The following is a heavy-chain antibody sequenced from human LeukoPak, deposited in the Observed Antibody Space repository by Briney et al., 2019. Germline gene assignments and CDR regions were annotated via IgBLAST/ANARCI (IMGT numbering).Heavy chain of an antibody. CDR2: INHSGST. D-gene: IGHD5-12*01. J-gene: IGHJ4*02. Sequence: SETLSLTCIVSGGSINSGGYYWSWIRQPPGKGLEWIGEINHSGSTNYNPSLKSRVTISVDTSKNQFSLKLSSVTAADTAVYYCARVSGGYRYYFDYWGQGTLVTVSS. V-gene: IGHV4-34*01. CDR1: GGSINSGGYY. CDR3: ARVSGGYRYYFDY.